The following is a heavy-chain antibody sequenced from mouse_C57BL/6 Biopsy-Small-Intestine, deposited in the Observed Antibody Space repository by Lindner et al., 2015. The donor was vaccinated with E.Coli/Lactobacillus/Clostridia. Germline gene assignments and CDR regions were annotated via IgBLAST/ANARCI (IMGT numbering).Heavy chain of an antibody. Sequence: SVKVSCKASGYIFTSYHMHWVRQVPGQGLEWMGRINPGGGSTRYAQKFQDRVTMISDTSTSTAYMELTGLRSEGTAVYYCARVGAYFDLLTGALTNRPIDYWGQGTLVTVSS. D-gene: IGHD1-1*01. CDR1: GYIFTSYH. CDR3: ARVGAYFDLLTGALTNRPIDY. V-gene: IGHV1-64*01. J-gene: IGHJ4*01. CDR2: INPGGGST.